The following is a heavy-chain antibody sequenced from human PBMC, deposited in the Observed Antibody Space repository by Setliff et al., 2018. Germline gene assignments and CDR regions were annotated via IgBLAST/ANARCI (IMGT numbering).Heavy chain of an antibody. CDR3: TRAYSGSHDY. CDR2: IYHSGTT. D-gene: IGHD1-26*01. J-gene: IGHJ4*02. CDR1: GGSIGSPNW. Sequence: PSETLSLTCAVSGGSIGSPNWWNWVRQPPGKGLEWIGEIYHSGTTNYNPSLKSRVTMSVDKSRNQFSLRLTSVTAADTAIYYCTRAYSGSHDYWGQGTLVTVSS. V-gene: IGHV4-4*02.